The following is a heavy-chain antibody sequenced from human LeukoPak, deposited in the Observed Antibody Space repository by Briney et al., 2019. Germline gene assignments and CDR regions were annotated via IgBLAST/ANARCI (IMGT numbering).Heavy chain of an antibody. D-gene: IGHD3-22*01. V-gene: IGHV4-39*01. J-gene: IGHJ4*02. CDR2: IYYSGSP. Sequence: SETLSLTCTVSGGSISSSSYYWGWIRQPPGKGLEWIGSIYYSGSPYYNPSLKSRVTISVDTSKKQFFLKLSSVTAADTAVYYCARRRGSGSYWAYYYDSSGYPFDYWGQGTLVTVSS. CDR3: ARRRGSGSYWAYYYDSSGYPFDY. CDR1: GGSISSSSYY.